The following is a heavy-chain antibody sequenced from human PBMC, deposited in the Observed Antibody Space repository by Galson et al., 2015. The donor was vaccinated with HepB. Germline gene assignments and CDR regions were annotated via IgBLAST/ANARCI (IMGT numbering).Heavy chain of an antibody. CDR2: ISHSGRRT. V-gene: IGHV3-23*01. J-gene: IGHJ4*02. Sequence: SLRLSCAASRFTFDNYGMSWVRQAPGKGLEWVSSISHSGRRTYYTDAVKGRFTISRDNSRDTLYLQMDSLRVEDTAVYFCAKDPHDFESSGTYFTPHYFDYWGQGTPVTVSS. D-gene: IGHD3-22*01. CDR1: RFTFDNYG. CDR3: AKDPHDFESSGTYFTPHYFDY.